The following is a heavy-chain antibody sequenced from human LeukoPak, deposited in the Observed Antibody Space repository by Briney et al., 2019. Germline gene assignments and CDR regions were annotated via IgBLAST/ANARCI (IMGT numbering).Heavy chain of an antibody. V-gene: IGHV3-43*02. CDR1: GFTFDDYA. Sequence: PGGSLRLXCAASGFTFDDYAMHWVRQAPGKGLEWVSLISGDGGSTYYADSVKGRFTISRDNSKNSLYLQMNSLRTEDTALYYCAKDVYCSSTSCPPRADPWGQGTLVTVSS. CDR3: AKDVYCSSTSCPPRADP. D-gene: IGHD2-2*01. CDR2: ISGDGGST. J-gene: IGHJ5*02.